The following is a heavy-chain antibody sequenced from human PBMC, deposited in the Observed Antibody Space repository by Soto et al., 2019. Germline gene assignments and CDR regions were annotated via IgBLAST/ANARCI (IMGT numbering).Heavy chain of an antibody. CDR1: GGSISSYY. D-gene: IGHD3-22*01. J-gene: IGHJ1*01. Sequence: QVQLQESGPGLVKPSETLSLTCTVSGGSISSYYWSWIRQPAGKGLEWIGRIYTSGSTNYNPSLSRRVTMSVATSKYQFSLKLSSVTAADTAVYYCAMCYYDSSGIIGQYFQHWGQGTLVTVSS. V-gene: IGHV4-4*07. CDR3: AMCYYDSSGIIGQYFQH. CDR2: IYTSGST.